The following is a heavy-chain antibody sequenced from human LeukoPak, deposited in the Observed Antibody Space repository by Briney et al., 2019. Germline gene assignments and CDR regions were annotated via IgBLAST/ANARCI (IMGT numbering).Heavy chain of an antibody. CDR3: AKALSGADTFDY. Sequence: GGSLRLSCAASGFTFSSYAMGWVRQAPGKGLEWVSAIGDSGGSTYYADSVKGRFTISRDNSKHTLYLQMYSLRAEDTAVYYCAKALSGADTFDYWGQGTLVTVSS. J-gene: IGHJ4*02. CDR2: IGDSGGST. CDR1: GFTFSSYA. D-gene: IGHD3-10*01. V-gene: IGHV3-23*01.